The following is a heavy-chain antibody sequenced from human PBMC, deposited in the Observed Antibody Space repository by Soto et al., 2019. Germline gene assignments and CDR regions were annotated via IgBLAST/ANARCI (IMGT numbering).Heavy chain of an antibody. V-gene: IGHV3-21*01. CDR1: GFTFSSYS. J-gene: IGHJ4*02. CDR2: ISSSSSYI. D-gene: IGHD4-17*01. CDR3: ARESQKTPYYGDYVGY. Sequence: GGSLRLSCAASGFTFSSYSMNWVRQAPGKGLEWVSSISSSSSYIYYADSVKGRFTISRDNAKNSLYLQMNSLRAEDTAVYYCARESQKTPYYGDYVGYWGQGTLVTVSS.